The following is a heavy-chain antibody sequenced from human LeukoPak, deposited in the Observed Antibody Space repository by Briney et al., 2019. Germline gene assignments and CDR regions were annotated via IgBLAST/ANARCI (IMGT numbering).Heavy chain of an antibody. CDR1: GGSISSYY. CDR2: IYYSGST. J-gene: IGHJ4*02. CDR3: ARVWGHDYGGNSGFADY. D-gene: IGHD4-23*01. V-gene: IGHV4-59*12. Sequence: SETLSLTCTVSGGSISSYYWSWIRQPPGKGLEWIGYIYYSGSTNYNPSLKSRVTISVDTSKNQFSLKLSSVTAADTAVYYCARVWGHDYGGNSGFADYWGQGTLVTVSS.